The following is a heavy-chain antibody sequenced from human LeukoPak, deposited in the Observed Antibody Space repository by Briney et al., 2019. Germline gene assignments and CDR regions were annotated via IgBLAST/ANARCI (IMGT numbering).Heavy chain of an antibody. CDR1: GFTVSTYA. D-gene: IGHD3-22*01. V-gene: IGHV3-23*01. CDR2: ISGSGGTT. Sequence: GVSLRLSCAASGFTVSTYAMTWVRQAPGKGLEWVSVISGSGGTTSYADSVKGRFTISSDNSKNTLYLQMNSLRAEDTAVYYCAKVQYYYDTSGYDYWGQGTLVTVSS. J-gene: IGHJ4*02. CDR3: AKVQYYYDTSGYDY.